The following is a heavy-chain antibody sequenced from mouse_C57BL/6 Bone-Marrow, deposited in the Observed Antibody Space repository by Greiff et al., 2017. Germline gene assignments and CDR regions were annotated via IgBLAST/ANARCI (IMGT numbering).Heavy chain of an antibody. Sequence: QVQLQQPGAELVKPGASVKLSCKASGYTFTSYWMQWVKQRPGQGLEWIGEIDPSDSYTNYNQKFKGKATLTVDTSSSTAYMQLSSLTSEDYAVYYCARDGTWFAYWGQGTLVTVSA. CDR2: IDPSDSYT. J-gene: IGHJ3*01. D-gene: IGHD3-3*01. V-gene: IGHV1-50*01. CDR1: GYTFTSYW. CDR3: ARDGTWFAY.